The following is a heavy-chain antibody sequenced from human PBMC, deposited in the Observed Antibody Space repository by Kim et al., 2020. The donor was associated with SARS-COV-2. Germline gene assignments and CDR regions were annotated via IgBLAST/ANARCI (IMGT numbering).Heavy chain of an antibody. D-gene: IGHD1-26*01. V-gene: IGHV5-51*01. CDR1: VYNFRDFW. CDR3: TRLSWGAGMIFHKEHREGRQGFDV. CDR2: IYPGDSDT. J-gene: IGHJ6*02. Sequence: GESLKISCQGSVYNFRDFWIVWVRQMPGKGLEVMGIIYPGDSDTRYTPSFRGQVTISADNSISTAYLRWSSLKASDSGTYFCTRLSWGAGMIFHKEHREGRQGFDVWGQGTTVTVSS.